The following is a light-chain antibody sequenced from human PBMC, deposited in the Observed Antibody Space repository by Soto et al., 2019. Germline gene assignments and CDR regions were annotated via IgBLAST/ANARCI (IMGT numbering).Light chain of an antibody. CDR3: AAWDASLNGYV. CDR1: SSNIGSNT. V-gene: IGLV1-44*01. CDR2: SNN. Sequence: QSVLTQPPSTSGTPGQRVTISCSGSSSNIGSNTVNWYQHLPGTAPKLLIYSNNQRPSGVPERFSGSKSGTSASLPVSGRQSEDDADYYCAAWDASLNGYVFGTGTQLTVL. J-gene: IGLJ1*01.